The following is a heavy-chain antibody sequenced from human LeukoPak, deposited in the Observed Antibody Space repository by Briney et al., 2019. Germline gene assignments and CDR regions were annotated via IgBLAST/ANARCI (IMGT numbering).Heavy chain of an antibody. D-gene: IGHD2/OR15-2a*01. CDR3: ARLPEYGIYYYYYYGIDV. CDR1: GYTFTSYD. Sequence: ASVKVSCKASGYTFTSYDINWVRQATGQGLEWMGWMNPNSGNTGYAQKFQGRVTMTRNTSISTAYMELSSLRSEDTAVYYCARLPEYGIYYYYYYGIDVWGQGTTVTVSS. V-gene: IGHV1-8*01. J-gene: IGHJ6*02. CDR2: MNPNSGNT.